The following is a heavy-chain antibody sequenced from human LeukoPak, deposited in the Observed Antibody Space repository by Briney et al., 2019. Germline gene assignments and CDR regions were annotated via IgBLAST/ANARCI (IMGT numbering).Heavy chain of an antibody. CDR2: INAGNGNT. CDR1: GYTFTSYA. Sequence: GASVKVSCKASGYTFTSYAMHWVRQAPGQRLEWMGWINAGNGNTKYSQKFQGRVTITRDTSASTAYMELSSLRSEDTAVYYCARGRDGYRVFDYWGQGTLVTVSS. V-gene: IGHV1-3*01. J-gene: IGHJ4*02. CDR3: ARGRDGYRVFDY. D-gene: IGHD5-24*01.